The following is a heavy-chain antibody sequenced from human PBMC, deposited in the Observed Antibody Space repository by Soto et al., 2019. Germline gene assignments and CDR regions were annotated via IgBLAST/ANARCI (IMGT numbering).Heavy chain of an antibody. CDR3: ASSIS. CDR2: IWYDGSNK. V-gene: IGHV3-33*01. J-gene: IGHJ5*02. CDR1: GFIFSSYG. Sequence: GSRRLSCEASGFIFSSYGMHWVRQAPGKGLEWVAVIWYDGSNKNYADSVKGRFTITRDNSKNTLYLQMNSLRAEDTAVYYCASSISSGQGTLVTVSS.